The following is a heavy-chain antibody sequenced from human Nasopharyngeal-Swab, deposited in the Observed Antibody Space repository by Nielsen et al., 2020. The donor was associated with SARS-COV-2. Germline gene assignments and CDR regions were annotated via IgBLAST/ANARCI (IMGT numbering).Heavy chain of an antibody. CDR3: ARDAYGPSPFDY. CDR2: IHTYNGNT. CDR1: GYPFTTYG. J-gene: IGHJ4*02. D-gene: IGHD2-21*01. Sequence: ASVKVSCKTSGYPFTTYGITWVRQAPGQGLEWIGWIHTYNGNTYSAQKLQGRVTMTTDTSTSTAYMELRSLRSDDTAVYYCARDAYGPSPFDYWGQGTLVTVSS. V-gene: IGHV1-18*04.